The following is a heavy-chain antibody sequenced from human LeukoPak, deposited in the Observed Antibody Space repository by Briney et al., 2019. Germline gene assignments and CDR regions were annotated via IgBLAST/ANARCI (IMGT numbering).Heavy chain of an antibody. CDR2: ISGSGAST. V-gene: IGHV3-23*01. CDR3: AKSRGYSYRALDY. D-gene: IGHD5-18*01. J-gene: IGHJ4*02. CDR1: GFTFSSYA. Sequence: PGGSLRLSCAASGFTFSSYAMSWVRQAPGKGLEWVSGISGSGASTYYADSVKGRFTISRDNSKNTLYVQMNSLTAEDTAVYYCAKSRGYSYRALDYWGQGTLVTVSS.